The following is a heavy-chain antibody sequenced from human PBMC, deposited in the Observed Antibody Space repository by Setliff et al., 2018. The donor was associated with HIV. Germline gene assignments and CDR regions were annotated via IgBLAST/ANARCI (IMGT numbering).Heavy chain of an antibody. CDR2: IYYTGSI. Sequence: SETLSLICNVSGGSIKNYYWSWIRQSPGRGLEWIGNIYYTGSINYNPSLQSRLTISIDTSKNKFSLGLTSVTAEDTAVYYCARQGGYYSPLDYWGQGALVTVSS. J-gene: IGHJ4*02. CDR3: ARQGGYYSPLDY. CDR1: GGSIKNYY. D-gene: IGHD3-3*01. V-gene: IGHV4-59*01.